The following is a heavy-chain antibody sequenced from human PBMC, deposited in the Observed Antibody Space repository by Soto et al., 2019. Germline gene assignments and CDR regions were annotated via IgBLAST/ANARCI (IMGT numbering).Heavy chain of an antibody. J-gene: IGHJ4*02. CDR3: ARDSGFYSSSSFDY. D-gene: IGHD6-6*01. Sequence: PSETLSLTCSVSGDSISSSGLYWSWIRQHPGKGLEWIVRIYYTGDTYYNPSLKSRFTMSVDTSKNQFSLSLNSVTAADTAVYYCARDSGFYSSSSFDYWGRGTLVTV. CDR1: GDSISSSGLY. V-gene: IGHV4-31*03. CDR2: IYYTGDT.